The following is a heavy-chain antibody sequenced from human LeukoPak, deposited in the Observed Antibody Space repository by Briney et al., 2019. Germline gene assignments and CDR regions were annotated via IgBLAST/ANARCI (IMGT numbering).Heavy chain of an antibody. CDR1: GYTFTGYY. J-gene: IGHJ1*01. CDR3: ASAYGDYDAEYFQH. Sequence: ASVKVSCKASGYTFTGYYMHWVRQAPGQGLEWMGWINPNSGGTNYAQKFQGRVTMTTDTSTSTAYMELRSLRSDDTAVYYCASAYGDYDAEYFQHWGQGTLVTVSS. V-gene: IGHV1-2*02. D-gene: IGHD4-17*01. CDR2: INPNSGGT.